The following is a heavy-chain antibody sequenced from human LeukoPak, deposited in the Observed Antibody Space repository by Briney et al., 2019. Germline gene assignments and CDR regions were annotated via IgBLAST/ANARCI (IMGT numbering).Heavy chain of an antibody. J-gene: IGHJ5*02. D-gene: IGHD1-14*01. Sequence: DSVKGRFTISRDNSKNTLYLQMNSLRAEDTAVYYCARDSITTGGTVYNWFDPWGQGTLVTVSS. V-gene: IGHV3-30*01. CDR3: ARDSITTGGTVYNWFDP.